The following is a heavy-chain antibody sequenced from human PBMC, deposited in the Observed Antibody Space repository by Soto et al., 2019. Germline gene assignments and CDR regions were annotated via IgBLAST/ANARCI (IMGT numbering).Heavy chain of an antibody. J-gene: IGHJ5*02. CDR3: ARDADSSSWYGQGGFDP. CDR1: GGSISSYY. CDR2: IYYSGST. Sequence: TVSGGSISSYYWSWIRQPPGKGLEWIGYIYYSGSTNYNPSLKSRVTISVDTSKNQFSLKLSSVTAADTAVYYCARDADSSSWYGQGGFDPWGQGTLVTSPQ. V-gene: IGHV4-59*01. D-gene: IGHD6-13*01.